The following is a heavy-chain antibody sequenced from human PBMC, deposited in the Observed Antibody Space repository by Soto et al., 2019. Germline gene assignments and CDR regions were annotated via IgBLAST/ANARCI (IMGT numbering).Heavy chain of an antibody. CDR2: IIPILGET. CDR3: ARGLGGRMDY. CDR1: GTIFSSYT. J-gene: IGHJ6*02. Sequence: QVQLVQSGAEVKKPGSSVRVSCKASGTIFSSYTISWVRQAPGQGLEWMGRIIPILGETNSAQKFQGRVTLTADKTTNTAYMELNRLRLEDTAVYYCARGLGGRMDYWGQGTTVTVSS. V-gene: IGHV1-69*08. D-gene: IGHD2-15*01.